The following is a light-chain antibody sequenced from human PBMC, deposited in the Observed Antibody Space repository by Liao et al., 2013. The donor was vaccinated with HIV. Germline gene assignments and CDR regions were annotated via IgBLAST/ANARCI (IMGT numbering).Light chain of an antibody. Sequence: SYVLTQPPSVSVAPGKTARITCGGNIIGSKTVHWYQQKPGQAPVLVIYYDNDRPSGIPERFSGSNSGNTATLTISRVEAGDEADYYCQVWDSSSDHLWVFGGGTKLTVL. CDR3: QVWDSSSDHLWV. CDR2: YDN. V-gene: IGLV3-21*04. CDR1: IIGSKT. J-gene: IGLJ3*02.